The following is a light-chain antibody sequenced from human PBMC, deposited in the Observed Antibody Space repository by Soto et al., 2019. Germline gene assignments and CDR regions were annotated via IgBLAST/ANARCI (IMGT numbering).Light chain of an antibody. CDR1: QSINRW. Sequence: DIQMTQSPSTQSASVGDRVIITCRASQSINRWLAWYQHKPGEAPKLLIYKASSLESGVPSRFSGSGSGTEFTLTISTLQPEDFASYYCLQYNSHSWTFGQETKVEMK. V-gene: IGKV1-5*03. CDR3: LQYNSHSWT. CDR2: KAS. J-gene: IGKJ1*01.